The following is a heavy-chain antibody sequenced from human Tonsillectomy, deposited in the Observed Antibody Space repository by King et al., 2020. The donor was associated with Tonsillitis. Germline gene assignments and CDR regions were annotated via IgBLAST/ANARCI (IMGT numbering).Heavy chain of an antibody. CDR2: ISGDGGST. J-gene: IGHJ4*02. Sequence: VQLVESGGGVVQPGGSLRLSCAASGFTFDVYSMHWVRQAPGMGLEWVSLISGDGGSTYYADSVKGRFTISRDNSKHSLYLQMNSLRTEDTALYYCAKDRDFWSGYVDYWGQGTLVTVSS. D-gene: IGHD3-3*01. V-gene: IGHV3-43*02. CDR3: AKDRDFWSGYVDY. CDR1: GFTFDVYS.